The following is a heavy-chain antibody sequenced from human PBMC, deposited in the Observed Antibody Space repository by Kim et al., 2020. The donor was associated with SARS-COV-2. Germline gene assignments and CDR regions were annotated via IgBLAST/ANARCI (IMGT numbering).Heavy chain of an antibody. CDR2: IIPIFGTA. CDR3: ARVQDSSGWGEGWFDP. D-gene: IGHD6-19*01. J-gene: IGHJ5*02. CDR1: GGTFSSYA. Sequence: SVKVSCKASGGTFSSYAISWVRQAPGQGLEWMGGIIPIFGTANYAQKFQGRVTITADESTSTAYMELSSLRSEDTAVYYCARVQDSSGWGEGWFDPWGQGTLVTVSS. V-gene: IGHV1-69*13.